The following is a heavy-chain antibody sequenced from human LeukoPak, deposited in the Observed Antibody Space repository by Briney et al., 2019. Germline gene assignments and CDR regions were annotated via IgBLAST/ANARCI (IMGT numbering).Heavy chain of an antibody. V-gene: IGHV1-2*02. CDR3: ARRYCSSTSCYNARYYFDY. CDR2: INPNSGGT. J-gene: IGHJ4*02. Sequence: GASVTVSCKASGYTFTVYYMHWVRQAPGQGLEWMGWINPNSGGTNYAQKFQGRVTMTRDTSISTAYMELSRLRSDDTAVYYCARRYCSSTSCYNARYYFDYWGQGTLVTVSS. CDR1: GYTFTVYY. D-gene: IGHD2-2*02.